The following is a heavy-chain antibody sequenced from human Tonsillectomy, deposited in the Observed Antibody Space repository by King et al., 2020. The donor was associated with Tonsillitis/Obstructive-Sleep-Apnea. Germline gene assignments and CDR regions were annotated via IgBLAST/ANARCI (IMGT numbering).Heavy chain of an antibody. CDR1: GYSFSTYW. CDR2: IYPGDSDT. Sequence: QLVQSGADVKKAGEALKISCKGSGYSFSTYWIGWVRQMPGKGLEWMGIIYPGDSDTRYSPSFQGQVTISADKSLSTAYLQWSSLKASDTAIYYCARRGSGTYGNWFDPWGQGTLVTVSS. CDR3: ARRGSGTYGNWFDP. D-gene: IGHD1-26*01. V-gene: IGHV5-51*01. J-gene: IGHJ5*02.